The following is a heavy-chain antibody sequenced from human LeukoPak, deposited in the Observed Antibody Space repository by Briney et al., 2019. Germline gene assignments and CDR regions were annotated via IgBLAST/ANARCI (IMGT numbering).Heavy chain of an antibody. CDR2: ISGSGDNT. Sequence: QAGGSLRLSCAASGFTFSGFAMSWVSRTPGKGLEWVSGISGSGDNTLYADSVKGRFTISRDNSKNTLYLEMNSLRAEDTAIYYCAKMKGHPLPKYYMHVWGQGTTVTVSS. J-gene: IGHJ6*01. CDR1: GFTFSGFA. CDR3: AKMKGHPLPKYYMHV. V-gene: IGHV3-23*01. D-gene: IGHD1-26*01.